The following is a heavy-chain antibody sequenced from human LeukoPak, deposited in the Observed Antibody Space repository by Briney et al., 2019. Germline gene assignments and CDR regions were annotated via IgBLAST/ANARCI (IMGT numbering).Heavy chain of an antibody. V-gene: IGHV4-39*07. CDR1: GASISSSSYC. Sequence: SETLSLTCTVSGASISSSSYCWGWIRLPPGKGLEWIGGISYSGSTYYNPSLKSRVTMSVDTSKNQFSLKLSSVTAADTAVYYCARGDNTIGWFDYWGQGTLVTVSS. CDR3: ARGDNTIGWFDY. D-gene: IGHD3-16*01. CDR2: ISYSGST. J-gene: IGHJ4*02.